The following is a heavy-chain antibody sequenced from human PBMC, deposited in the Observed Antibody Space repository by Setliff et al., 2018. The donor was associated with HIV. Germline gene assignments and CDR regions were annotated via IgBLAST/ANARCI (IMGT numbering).Heavy chain of an antibody. J-gene: IGHJ6*03. Sequence: PSETLSLTCTVSGGSISSYYWSRIRQPPGKGLEWIGYIYYSGSTNYNPSPKSRVTISVDTSKNQSSLKLSSVTAADTAVYYCARGSSWQYYYYYSMDVWGKGTTVTVSS. CDR3: ARGSSWQYYYYYSMDV. CDR1: GGSISSYY. D-gene: IGHD6-13*01. CDR2: IYYSGST. V-gene: IGHV4-59*01.